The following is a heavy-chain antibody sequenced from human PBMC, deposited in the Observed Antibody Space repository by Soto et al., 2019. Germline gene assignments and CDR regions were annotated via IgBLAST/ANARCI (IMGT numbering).Heavy chain of an antibody. V-gene: IGHV4-31*03. CDR3: ARDFWSGHGYFDC. D-gene: IGHD3-3*01. J-gene: IGHJ4*02. CDR1: GGSISSGGPY. Sequence: SETLSLTCTVSGGSISSGGPYWSWVRQLPGKGLEWIGYIYYTGSTYYNPSLQSRVSISVDTSKNQFSLKLSFVTAADTAVYYCARDFWSGHGYFDCWGLGTLVTVSS. CDR2: IYYTGST.